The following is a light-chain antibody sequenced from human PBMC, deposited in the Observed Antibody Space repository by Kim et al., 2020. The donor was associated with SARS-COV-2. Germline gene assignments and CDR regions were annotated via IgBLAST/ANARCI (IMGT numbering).Light chain of an antibody. Sequence: QRVTIACTGSSSNIGAVYGVHWYQQLPGTAPKVLIYGDNNRPSGVPDRFSGSKSGTSASLAITGLQADDESDYYCQSYDNSLSGWVFGGGTQLTVL. CDR3: QSYDNSLSGWV. J-gene: IGLJ3*02. CDR1: SSNIGAVYG. V-gene: IGLV1-40*01. CDR2: GDN.